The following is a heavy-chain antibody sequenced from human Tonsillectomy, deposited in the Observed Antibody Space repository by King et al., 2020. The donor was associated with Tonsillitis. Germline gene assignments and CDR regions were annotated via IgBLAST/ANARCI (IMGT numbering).Heavy chain of an antibody. Sequence: VQLVESGGGVVQPGGSLRLSCAASGFTFSSYAMHWVRQAPGKGLEYVSTISTNGGSTYYANSVKGRFTISRDNSKNTLYFQMGSLRAEDMAVYFCARGEERGCSSTSCWSDPFDFWGQGTMVTVSS. CDR1: GFTFSSYA. J-gene: IGHJ3*01. CDR3: ARGEERGCSSTSCWSDPFDF. CDR2: ISTNGGST. V-gene: IGHV3-64*01. D-gene: IGHD2-2*01.